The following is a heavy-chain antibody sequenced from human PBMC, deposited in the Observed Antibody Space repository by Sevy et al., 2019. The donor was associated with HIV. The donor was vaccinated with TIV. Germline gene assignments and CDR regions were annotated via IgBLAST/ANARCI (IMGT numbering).Heavy chain of an antibody. V-gene: IGHV1-18*01. CDR3: ARVGDSGVDYGSDR. D-gene: IGHD5-12*01. CDR1: GYTFINYG. J-gene: IGHJ5*02. Sequence: ASVKVSCKASGYTFINYGISWVRQAPGQGLEWMGWISAYNGNTDYALNLQGRVTMTTNASTSTAYMELRSLTSDDTAFYYCARVGDSGVDYGSDRWGQGTLVTVS. CDR2: ISAYNGNT.